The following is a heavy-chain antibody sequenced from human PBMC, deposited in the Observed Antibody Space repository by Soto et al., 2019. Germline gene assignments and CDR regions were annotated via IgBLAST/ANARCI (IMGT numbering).Heavy chain of an antibody. CDR2: IYYSGST. Sequence: KTSETLSLTXTVSGGSISSYYWSWIRQPPGKGLEWIGYIYYSGSTNSNPSLKSRVTISVDTSKNQFSLKLSSVTAADTAVYYCARDSKRGYSGYDKLDYWGQGTLVTVSS. V-gene: IGHV4-59*01. J-gene: IGHJ4*02. D-gene: IGHD5-12*01. CDR1: GGSISSYY. CDR3: ARDSKRGYSGYDKLDY.